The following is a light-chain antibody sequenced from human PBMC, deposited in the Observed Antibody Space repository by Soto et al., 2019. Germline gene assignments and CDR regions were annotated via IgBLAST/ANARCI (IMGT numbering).Light chain of an antibody. Sequence: QLTQSPSSLSASVGDTVTITCRASLAVSNYVTWYQQKPGKAPKLLIYGTSTLQSGVPSRFSGSGSGTDFTLTFSGLQAENFATYYCQQVNTFLLTFGQGTRLAI. V-gene: IGKV1-9*01. CDR3: QQVNTFLLT. CDR2: GTS. J-gene: IGKJ5*01. CDR1: LAVSNY.